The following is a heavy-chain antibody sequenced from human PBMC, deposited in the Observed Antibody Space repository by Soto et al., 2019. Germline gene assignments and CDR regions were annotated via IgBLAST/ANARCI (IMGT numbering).Heavy chain of an antibody. CDR1: GDRVSTNSAA. V-gene: IGHV6-1*01. CDR3: ARGLEWLFNYYYYGMDV. J-gene: IGHJ6*02. Sequence: QTVSLTFAVAGDRVSTNSAACNWIRHSPSRGLEWLGRTYYRSKWYSDYAASVKSRITINPDTSKNQFSLRLKSVTPEDTAVYSCARGLEWLFNYYYYGMDVWGQGTTVTV. CDR2: TYYRSKWYS. D-gene: IGHD3-3*01.